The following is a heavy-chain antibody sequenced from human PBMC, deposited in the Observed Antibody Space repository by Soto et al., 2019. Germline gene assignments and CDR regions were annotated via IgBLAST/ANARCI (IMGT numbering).Heavy chain of an antibody. J-gene: IGHJ4*02. CDR3: AKDRVGGNFYTPLAF. D-gene: IGHD3-16*01. V-gene: IGHV3-30*18. CDR2: ITYDGSFQ. Sequence: GGALLVACQASVFNFDNYGMHWVRQAPGNGLEWVAVITYDGSFQYYAGSVKGRFTISIDNSKNTLSLHLNTLKPEDTAVYHCAKDRVGGNFYTPLAFWGQGTMVTVSS. CDR1: VFNFDNYG.